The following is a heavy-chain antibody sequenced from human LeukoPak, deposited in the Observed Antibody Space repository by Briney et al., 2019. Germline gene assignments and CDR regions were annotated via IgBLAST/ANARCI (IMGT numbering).Heavy chain of an antibody. CDR2: ISYDGSNK. CDR3: AKDRGYCSH. CDR1: GFTFSSYG. Sequence: GGSLRLSCAASGFTFSSYGMHWVRQAPGKGLEWVAVISYDGSNKYYADSVKGRFTISRDNAKNTLYLQMNSLRAEDTAVYYCAKDRGYCSHWGQGTLVTVSS. D-gene: IGHD2-15*01. V-gene: IGHV3-30*18. J-gene: IGHJ4*02.